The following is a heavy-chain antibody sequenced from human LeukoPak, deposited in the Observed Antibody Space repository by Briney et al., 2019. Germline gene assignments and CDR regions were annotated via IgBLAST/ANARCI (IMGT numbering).Heavy chain of an antibody. V-gene: IGHV3-13*01. CDR3: TRSTYCNSTSCYPGAFDI. J-gene: IGHJ3*02. Sequence: QPGGSLRLFCAASGFSFRNYDMHWVRQPTGKGLEWVSAIGTVGDTFYPDSVKGRFTISRDNAKNFLYLQMNSLRAGDTAVYYCTRSTYCNSTSCYPGAFDIWGQGTMVTVSA. D-gene: IGHD2-2*01. CDR2: IGTVGDT. CDR1: GFSFRNYD.